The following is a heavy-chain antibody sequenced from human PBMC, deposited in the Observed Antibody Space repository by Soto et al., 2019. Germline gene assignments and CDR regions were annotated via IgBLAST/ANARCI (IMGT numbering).Heavy chain of an antibody. CDR2: ISHDGGT. CDR1: GGSFDDFY. J-gene: IGHJ6*02. Sequence: ETLSLTCAFYGGSFDDFYWSWVRQSPGKGLEWVGEISHDGGTNYSPSLASRVSISVDTSKNQFSLHLRSVTAADTGLYYCARGQLVWYGDLTPYHRDMDVWGQGTTVTVS. V-gene: IGHV4-34*01. D-gene: IGHD3-10*01. CDR3: ARGQLVWYGDLTPYHRDMDV.